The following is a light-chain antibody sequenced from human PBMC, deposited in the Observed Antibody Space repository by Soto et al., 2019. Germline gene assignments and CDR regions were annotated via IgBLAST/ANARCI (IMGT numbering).Light chain of an antibody. J-gene: IGLJ3*02. CDR3: AAWEDSLNWV. Sequence: QLVLTQPPSASGTPGQRVTISCSGSSSNIGSNTVNWYQQLPGTAPKLLIYSNNQRPSGVPDRFSGSKSGTSASLAISGLQSEDEADYYCAAWEDSLNWVFGGGTKLTVL. CDR2: SNN. V-gene: IGLV1-44*01. CDR1: SSNIGSNT.